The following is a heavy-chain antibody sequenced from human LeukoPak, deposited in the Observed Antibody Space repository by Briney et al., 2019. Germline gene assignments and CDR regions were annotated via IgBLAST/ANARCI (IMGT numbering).Heavy chain of an antibody. CDR3: ASSTSRSLSFDY. Sequence: SETLSLTCTVSGGSISSSSYYWGWIRQPPGKGLEWIGSIYYSGSTYYNPSLKSRVTISVDTSKNQFSLKLSSVTAADTAVYYCASSTSRSLSFDYWGQGTLVTVSS. CDR1: GGSISSSSYY. CDR2: IYYSGST. D-gene: IGHD1-26*01. V-gene: IGHV4-39*07. J-gene: IGHJ4*02.